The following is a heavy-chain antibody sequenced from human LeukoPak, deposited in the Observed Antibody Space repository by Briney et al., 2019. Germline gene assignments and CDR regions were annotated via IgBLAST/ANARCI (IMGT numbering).Heavy chain of an antibody. CDR2: MNPNSGNT. J-gene: IGHJ6*03. Sequence: ASVKVSCKASGYTFTSYDINWVRQATGQGLEWMGWMNPNSGNTGYAQKFQGRVTITRNTSISTAYMELSSLRSEDTAVYYCARFREGGRSGAYYYYYYMDVWGKGTTVTVSS. V-gene: IGHV1-8*03. CDR3: ARFREGGRSGAYYYYYYMDV. CDR1: GYTFTSYD. D-gene: IGHD1-1*01.